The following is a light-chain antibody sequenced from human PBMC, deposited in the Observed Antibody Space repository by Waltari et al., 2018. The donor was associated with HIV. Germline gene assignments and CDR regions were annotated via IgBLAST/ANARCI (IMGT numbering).Light chain of an antibody. CDR1: QSVSSNF. CDR3: QQYGSFPQT. V-gene: IGKV3-20*01. CDR2: GTS. Sequence: ETVLTQSPGTVSLSPGERVTLSCRASQSVSSNFLAWYQQKAGQAPRLLISGTSSRAAGIPDRFRGRGSGTDFTLSISRLEPEDVAVYYCQQYGSFPQTFGQGSKVEIK. J-gene: IGKJ1*01.